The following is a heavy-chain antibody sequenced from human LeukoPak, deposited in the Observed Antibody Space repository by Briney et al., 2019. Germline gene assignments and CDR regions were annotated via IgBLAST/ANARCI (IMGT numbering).Heavy chain of an antibody. CDR3: ARGVTTIY. V-gene: IGHV3-64*01. Sequence: GGSLRLSCAASGFTFSSYAMHWVRQAPGKGLECGSVISSSGGNTYYANSVKGRFTTSRDNSKNTLYLQMGSLRTEDMAVYYCARGVTTIYWAQGPLVPVSS. D-gene: IGHD4-17*01. CDR2: ISSSGGNT. CDR1: GFTFSSYA. J-gene: IGHJ1*01.